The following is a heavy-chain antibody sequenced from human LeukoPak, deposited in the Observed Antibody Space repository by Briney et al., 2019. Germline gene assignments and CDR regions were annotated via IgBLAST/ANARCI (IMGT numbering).Heavy chain of an antibody. CDR2: INPNSGDT. J-gene: IGHJ4*02. CDR1: GYTFTGYL. V-gene: IGHV1-2*02. Sequence: ASVKVSCKASGYTFTGYLMLWVRQAAGQGRKWMGWINPNSGDTKYAQKFQGRVTMTSDTSISTAYMELSRLRSDDTALYYCATQRGSYLWGTDFDDWGQGTLVTVSS. CDR3: ATQRGSYLWGTDFDD. D-gene: IGHD3-16*01.